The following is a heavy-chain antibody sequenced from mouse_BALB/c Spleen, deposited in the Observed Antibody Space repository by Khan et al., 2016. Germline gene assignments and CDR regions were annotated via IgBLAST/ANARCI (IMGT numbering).Heavy chain of an antibody. Sequence: EVQLQESGPGLVKPSQSLSLTCTVTGYSITSDYAWNWIRQFPGNKLEWMGYISYSGSTSYNPSLKSRISITRDTSKNQFFLQLNSVTTEDTATYYCARQYGSKYGYFNVWGAGTTVTVSS. V-gene: IGHV3-2*02. J-gene: IGHJ1*01. CDR3: ARQYGSKYGYFNV. D-gene: IGHD1-1*01. CDR1: GYSITSDYA. CDR2: ISYSGST.